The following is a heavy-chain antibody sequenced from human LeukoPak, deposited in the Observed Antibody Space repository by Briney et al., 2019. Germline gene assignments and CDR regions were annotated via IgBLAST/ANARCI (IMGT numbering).Heavy chain of an antibody. CDR3: ARGTGCTGGSCSYYGMDV. J-gene: IGHJ6*02. D-gene: IGHD2-15*01. Sequence: ASVKVSCKGSGYTFSSYAMHWVRQAPGQRLEWMGWINAGNGDTKHSQKLQGRVTITRDTSATTAYMELSSLRSEDTAVYYCARGTGCTGGSCSYYGMDVWGQGTTVTVSS. V-gene: IGHV1-3*01. CDR1: GYTFSSYA. CDR2: INAGNGDT.